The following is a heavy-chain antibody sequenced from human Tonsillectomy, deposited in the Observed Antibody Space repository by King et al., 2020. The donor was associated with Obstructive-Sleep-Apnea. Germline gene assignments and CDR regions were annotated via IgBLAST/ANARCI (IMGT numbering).Heavy chain of an antibody. CDR1: GFTFDEYA. V-gene: IGHV3-9*01. Sequence: VQLVESGGGLAQPGRSLRRSCAASGFTFDEYAMHWVRQAAGKGLEWGSGITWISVSICDADSVNGRFSISRDNAKNSLYLQMNSLKPEDTAWYYCAKDTRGYYDSSGYADYWGQGTLVTVSS. J-gene: IGHJ4*02. CDR3: AKDTRGYYDSSGYADY. D-gene: IGHD3-22*01. CDR2: ITWISVSI.